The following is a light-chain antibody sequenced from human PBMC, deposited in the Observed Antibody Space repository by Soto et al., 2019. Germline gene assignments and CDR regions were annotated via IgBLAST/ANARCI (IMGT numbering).Light chain of an antibody. CDR2: EVS. CDR1: SNDIGGYNY. Sequence: QSVLTQPASVSGSPGQSITISCTGTSNDIGGYNYVSWYRQYPGKAPKLLISEVSYRPSGVSDRFSGSKSGTTASLTISGLQTDDEADYYCSSYSPSSLLFGGGTKLTVL. V-gene: IGLV2-14*01. J-gene: IGLJ3*02. CDR3: SSYSPSSLL.